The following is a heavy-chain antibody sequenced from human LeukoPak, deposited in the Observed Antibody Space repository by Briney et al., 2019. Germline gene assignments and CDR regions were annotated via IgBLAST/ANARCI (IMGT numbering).Heavy chain of an antibody. CDR1: GYTFTSYD. CDR2: MNPNSGNT. CDR3: ARVSSGWYVRYYYYMDV. D-gene: IGHD6-19*01. J-gene: IGHJ6*03. Sequence: GASVKVSCKASGYTFTSYDINWVRQATGQGLEWMGWMNPNSGNTGCAQKFQGRVTMTRNTSISTAYMELSSLRSEDTAVYYCARVSSGWYVRYYYYMDVWGKGTTVTISS. V-gene: IGHV1-8*01.